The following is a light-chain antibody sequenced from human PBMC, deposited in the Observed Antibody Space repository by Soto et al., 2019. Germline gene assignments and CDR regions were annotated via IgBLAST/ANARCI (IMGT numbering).Light chain of an antibody. Sequence: IVMTQSPATLSVSPWERATLSGRASQSISSNLAWYQQKPGQAPRLLMFRTSSRATGFPARFSGSGSGTEFNLTISSLQSEDFGVYYCQQYNNWPRANFGGGTKVDIK. J-gene: IGKJ4*01. CDR1: QSISSN. CDR3: QQYNNWPRAN. V-gene: IGKV3-15*01. CDR2: RTS.